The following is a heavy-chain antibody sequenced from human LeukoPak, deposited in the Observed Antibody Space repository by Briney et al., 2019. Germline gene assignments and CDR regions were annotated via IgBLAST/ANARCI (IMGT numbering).Heavy chain of an antibody. CDR3: TSRAERDIVVVPAA. CDR1: GFTFGDHA. D-gene: IGHD2-2*01. CDR2: IRSKAYGGTT. J-gene: IGHJ5*02. V-gene: IGHV3-49*04. Sequence: GGSLRLSCTASGFTFGDHAMIWVRQAPGKGVEWVGFIRSKAYGGTTEYAASVKGRFTISRDDSKSIAYLQMNSLKTEDTAVYYCTSRAERDIVVVPAAWGQGTLVTVSS.